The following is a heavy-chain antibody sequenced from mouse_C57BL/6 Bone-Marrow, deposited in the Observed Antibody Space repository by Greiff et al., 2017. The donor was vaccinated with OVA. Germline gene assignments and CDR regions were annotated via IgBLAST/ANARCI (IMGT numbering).Heavy chain of an antibody. CDR1: GYTFTSYW. Sequence: QVQLQQPGAELVKPGASVKLSCKASGYTFTSYWMQWVKQRPGQGLEWIGEIDPSGCYTNYNQKFKGKATLTVDTSSSTAYMQLSSLTSEDSAVYYCARGDGYDEFAYWGQGTLVTVSA. J-gene: IGHJ3*01. V-gene: IGHV1-50*01. CDR2: IDPSGCYT. CDR3: ARGDGYDEFAY. D-gene: IGHD2-2*01.